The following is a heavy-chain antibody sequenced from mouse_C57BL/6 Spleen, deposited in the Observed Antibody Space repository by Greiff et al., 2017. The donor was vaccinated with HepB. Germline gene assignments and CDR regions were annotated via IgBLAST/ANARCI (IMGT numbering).Heavy chain of an antibody. V-gene: IGHV1-55*01. Sequence: VQLQQPGAELVKPGASVKMSCKASGYTFTSYWITWVKQRPGQGLEWIGDIYPGSGSTNYNEKFKSKATLTVDTSSSTAYMQLSSLTSEDSAVYYCARFPSYYGIYGDAMDYWGQGTSVTVSS. CDR3: ARFPSYYGIYGDAMDY. D-gene: IGHD2-1*01. CDR1: GYTFTSYW. CDR2: IYPGSGST. J-gene: IGHJ4*01.